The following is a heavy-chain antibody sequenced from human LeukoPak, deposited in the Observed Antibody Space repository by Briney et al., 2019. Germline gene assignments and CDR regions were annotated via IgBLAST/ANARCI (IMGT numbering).Heavy chain of an antibody. J-gene: IGHJ4*02. Sequence: PSETLSLTCTVSGGSISSSSYYWGWIRQPPGKGLEWIGSIYYSGSTYYNPSLKSRVTISVDTSKNQFSLKLSSVTAADTAVYYCARGQAGYSYGTGYYFDYWGQGTLVTVSS. CDR2: IYYSGST. CDR1: GGSISSSSYY. D-gene: IGHD5-18*01. CDR3: ARGQAGYSYGTGYYFDY. V-gene: IGHV4-39*07.